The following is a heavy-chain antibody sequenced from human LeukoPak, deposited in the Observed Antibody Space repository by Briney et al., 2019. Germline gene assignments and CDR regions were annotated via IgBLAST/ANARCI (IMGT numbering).Heavy chain of an antibody. CDR3: ARAAITMVRGPYDY. CDR1: GFSISDRD. D-gene: IGHD3-10*01. J-gene: IGHJ4*02. Sequence: GGSLRLSCAVSGFSISDRDMTWGRQAPGKGLEWVANIKQDGSEKYYVDSVKGRFTISRDNAKNSLYLQMNSLRAEDTAVYYCARAAITMVRGPYDYWGQGTLVTVSS. V-gene: IGHV3-7*01. CDR2: IKQDGSEK.